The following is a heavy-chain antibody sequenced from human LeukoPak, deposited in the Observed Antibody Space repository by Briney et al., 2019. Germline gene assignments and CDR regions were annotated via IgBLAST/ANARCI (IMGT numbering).Heavy chain of an antibody. V-gene: IGHV4-30-2*01. CDR3: ATSHRGYPPDDAFDI. J-gene: IGHJ3*02. CDR1: GGSISSGGYS. CDR2: IYHSGST. D-gene: IGHD3-22*01. Sequence: SETLSLTCAVSGGSISSGGYSWSWLRQPPGKGLEWIGYIYHSGSTYYNPSLKSRVTISVDRSKNQFSLKLSSVTAADTAVYYCATSHRGYPPDDAFDIWGQGTMVTVSS.